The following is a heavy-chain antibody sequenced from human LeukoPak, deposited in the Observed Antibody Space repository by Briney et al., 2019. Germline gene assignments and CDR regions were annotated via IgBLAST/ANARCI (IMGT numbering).Heavy chain of an antibody. V-gene: IGHV4-59*08. Sequence: PSETLSLTCTVSGGSISSYYWSWIRQPPGKGLEWFGYVYDSGTTNYNPSLKSRVTISVDTSKNQFSLRLSSVTAADTAVYYCARASYSYDINGWVPFDYWGQGTLVTVSS. D-gene: IGHD3-22*01. CDR1: GGSISSYY. CDR3: ARASYSYDINGWVPFDY. CDR2: VYDSGTT. J-gene: IGHJ4*02.